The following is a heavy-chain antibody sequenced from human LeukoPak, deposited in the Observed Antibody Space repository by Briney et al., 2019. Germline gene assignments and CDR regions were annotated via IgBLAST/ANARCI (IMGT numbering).Heavy chain of an antibody. CDR1: GRTFSSYT. CDR3: ARVGTSGSPTYFDY. CDR2: IIPILGIA. J-gene: IGHJ4*02. Sequence: SSVKVSCKASGRTFSSYTISWVRQAPGQGLECMGRIIPILGIANYAQKFQGRVTITADKSTSTAYMELSSLRSEDTAVYYCARVGTSGSPTYFDYWGQGTLVTVSS. D-gene: IGHD1-26*01. V-gene: IGHV1-69*02.